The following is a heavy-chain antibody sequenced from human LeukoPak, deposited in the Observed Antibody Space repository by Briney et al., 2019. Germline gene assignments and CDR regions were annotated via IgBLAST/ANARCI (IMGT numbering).Heavy chain of an antibody. J-gene: IGHJ4*02. CDR1: GYTFTTYG. D-gene: IGHD3-22*01. V-gene: IGHV1-18*01. CDR2: ISAYNGNT. CDR3: ARDPTRGYYGDYFDY. Sequence: AASVKVSCKASGYTFTTYGITWVRQAPGQGLEWMGWISAYNGNTNYPQKLQGRVTMTTDTSTSTAYMELRSLRSDDTAVYYCARDPTRGYYGDYFDYWGQGTLVTVSS.